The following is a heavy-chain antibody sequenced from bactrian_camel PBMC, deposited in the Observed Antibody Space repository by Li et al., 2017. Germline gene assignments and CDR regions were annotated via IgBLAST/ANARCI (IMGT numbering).Heavy chain of an antibody. D-gene: IGHD6*01. CDR2: IDSRGTI. CDR1: RYTYGRHSMAYD. V-gene: IGHV3S55*01. J-gene: IGHJ4*01. Sequence: HVQLVESGGGSVLTGGSLTLACQDTRYTYGRHSMAYDMSWYRQAPGKEREGVARIDSRGTIEYLDTVKGRFTISKDDAKNTLYLQMNNLKPEDTAMYYCAKSAGTCAGGRQKWWGQGTQVTVS. CDR3: AKSAGTCAGGRQKW.